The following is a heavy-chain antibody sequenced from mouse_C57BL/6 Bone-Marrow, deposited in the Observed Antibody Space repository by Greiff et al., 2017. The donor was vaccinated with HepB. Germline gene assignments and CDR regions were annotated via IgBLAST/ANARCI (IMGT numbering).Heavy chain of an antibody. D-gene: IGHD3-1*01. CDR2: IYPGSGST. J-gene: IGHJ2*01. CDR1: GYTFTSYW. CDR3: ASSQGYFYYFDY. V-gene: IGHV1-55*01. Sequence: VQLQQPGAELVKPGASVEMSCKASGYTFTSYWITWVKQRPGQGLEWIGDIYPGSGSTNYNEKFKSKATLTVDTSSSTAYMQLSSLTSEDSAVYYCASSQGYFYYFDYWGQGTTLTVSS.